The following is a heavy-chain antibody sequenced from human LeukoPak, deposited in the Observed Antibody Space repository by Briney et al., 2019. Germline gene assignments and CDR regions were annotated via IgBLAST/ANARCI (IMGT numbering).Heavy chain of an antibody. D-gene: IGHD3-16*02. V-gene: IGHV4-34*01. J-gene: IGHJ4*02. CDR1: GGSFSGYY. CDR2: INHSGST. Sequence: SETLSLTCAVYGGSFSGYYWSWIRQPPGKGLEWIEEINHSGSTNYNPSLKSRVTISVDTSKNQFSLKLSSVTAADTAVYYCAREGDYDYVWGSYPWGYWGQGTLVTVSS. CDR3: AREGDYDYVWGSYPWGY.